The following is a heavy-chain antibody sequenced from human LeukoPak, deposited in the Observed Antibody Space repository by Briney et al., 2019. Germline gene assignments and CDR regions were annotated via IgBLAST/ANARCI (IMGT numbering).Heavy chain of an antibody. CDR3: ARDPGRRSRYYYGSGSYRAIDY. Sequence: SETLSLTCAVYGGSFSGYYWSWIRQPPGKGLEWIGEINHSGSTNYNPSLKSRVTISVDTSKNQFSLKLSSVTAADTAVYYCARDPGRRSRYYYGSGSYRAIDYWGQGTLVTVSS. CDR1: GGSFSGYY. J-gene: IGHJ4*02. D-gene: IGHD3-10*01. CDR2: INHSGST. V-gene: IGHV4-34*01.